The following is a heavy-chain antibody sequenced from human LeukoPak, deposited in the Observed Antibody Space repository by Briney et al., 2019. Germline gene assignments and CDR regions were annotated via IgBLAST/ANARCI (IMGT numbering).Heavy chain of an antibody. V-gene: IGHV4-34*01. Sequence: SETPSLTCAVYGGSFSGYYWSWIRRPPGKGLEWIGEINHSGSTNYNPSLKSRVTISVDTSKNQFSLKLSSVTAADTAVYYCARERAAAGAWGQGTLVTVSS. CDR1: GGSFSGYY. CDR3: ARERAAAGA. CDR2: INHSGST. J-gene: IGHJ5*02. D-gene: IGHD6-13*01.